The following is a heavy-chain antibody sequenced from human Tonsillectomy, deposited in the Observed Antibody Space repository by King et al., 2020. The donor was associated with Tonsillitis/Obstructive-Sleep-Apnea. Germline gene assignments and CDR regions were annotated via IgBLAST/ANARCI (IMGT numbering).Heavy chain of an antibody. Sequence: HVQLQESGPGLVKPSETLSLTCTVSGGSVSSYYWTWIRQPPGKGLEWIAYISYSGNTNYNPSLKTRVTITVDTSKNQFSLKVSTVTAADTAVYYWAGHRKVDYWGQGTLVTVSS. V-gene: IGHV4-59*08. CDR3: AGHRKVDY. CDR2: ISYSGNT. CDR1: GGSVSSYY. J-gene: IGHJ4*02.